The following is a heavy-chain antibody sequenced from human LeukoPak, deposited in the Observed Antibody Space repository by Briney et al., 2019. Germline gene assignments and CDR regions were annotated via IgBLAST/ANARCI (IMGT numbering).Heavy chain of an antibody. Sequence: GGSLRLSCATSGLTFSSNWMSWVRHVPGRGLDWVANIKPDGSAQYYAASVKGRFTVSRDNAKNSLYLRMNSLRVEDTAVYYCARANNSSWHNWGQGTLVTVPA. D-gene: IGHD6-13*01. J-gene: IGHJ4*02. CDR3: ARANNSSWHN. CDR1: GLTFSSNW. CDR2: IKPDGSAQ. V-gene: IGHV3-7*01.